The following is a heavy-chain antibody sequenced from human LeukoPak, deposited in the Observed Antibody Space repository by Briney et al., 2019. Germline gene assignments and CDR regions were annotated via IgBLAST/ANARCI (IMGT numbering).Heavy chain of an antibody. D-gene: IGHD2-8*02. CDR2: IYYSGTT. V-gene: IGHV4-59*08. CDR1: GGSISSYY. J-gene: IGHJ1*01. CDR3: VRHGTVAGPFQH. Sequence: SETLSLTCPVSGGSISSYYWSWMRQPPGKALEWIGCIYYSGTTNYNPPLKSRVTMSVDPSKNEFSLKLNSTTAADTAVYYCVRHGTVAGPFQHWGQGTLVAVSS.